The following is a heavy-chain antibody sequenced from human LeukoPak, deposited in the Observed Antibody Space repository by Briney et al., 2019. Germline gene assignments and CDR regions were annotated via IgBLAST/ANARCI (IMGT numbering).Heavy chain of an antibody. CDR1: GFIFSDYY. Sequence: GGSLRLSCAASGFIFSDYYMSWIRQAPGKGLEWVPYISGSGSSIYYADSVKGRFTISRDNAKDSLYLQMNSLRAEDTAVYYCARDPGSGYEEHFDYWGQGTLVTVSS. CDR3: ARDPGSGYEEHFDY. J-gene: IGHJ4*02. V-gene: IGHV3-11*01. D-gene: IGHD5-12*01. CDR2: ISGSGSSI.